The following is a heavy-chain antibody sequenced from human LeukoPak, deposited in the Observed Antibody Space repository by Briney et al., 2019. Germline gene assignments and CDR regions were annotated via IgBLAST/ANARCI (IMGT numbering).Heavy chain of an antibody. CDR3: AKVERVYAMLVV. V-gene: IGHV3-23*01. CDR1: GFTFSSYA. CDR2: ISGSGGST. J-gene: IGHJ4*02. Sequence: GGSLRLSCAASGFTFSSYAMSGVRQAPGKGLAGVSAISGSGGSTYYPDSVKGRFTISRDNSKNTLYLQMNSLRAEDTAVYYCAKVERVYAMLVVWGQGTLVTVSS. D-gene: IGHD2-8*01.